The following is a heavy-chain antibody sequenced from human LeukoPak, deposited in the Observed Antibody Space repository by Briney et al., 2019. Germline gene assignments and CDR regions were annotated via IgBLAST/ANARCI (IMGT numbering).Heavy chain of an antibody. Sequence: GGSLRLSCAASGFTFSSYSMNWVRQAPGKGLEWVSSISSSSSYIYYADSVKGRFTISRDNAKNSLYLQMNSLRAEDTAVYYCARGGSIDGDYFYWGQGTLVTISS. V-gene: IGHV3-21*01. D-gene: IGHD4-17*01. CDR1: GFTFSSYS. CDR2: ISSSSSYI. J-gene: IGHJ4*02. CDR3: ARGGSIDGDYFY.